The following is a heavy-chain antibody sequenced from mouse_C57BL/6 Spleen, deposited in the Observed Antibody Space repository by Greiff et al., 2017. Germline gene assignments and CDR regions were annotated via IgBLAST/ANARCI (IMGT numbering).Heavy chain of an antibody. V-gene: IGHV14-2*01. CDR3: ACYGGYSDADWYCDV. D-gene: IGHD2-3*01. J-gene: IGHJ1*03. CDR1: GFNFKDYY. CDR2: FDPEDGET. Sequence: VQLQQSGAELVKPGASVKLSCTASGFNFKDYYMHWVKQRTEQGLEWIGRFDPEDGETKYAPKFQGKDTITADTSSNTAYLQLSSLTSEDTAVDYCACYGGYSDADWYCDVWGTGTTVTVSS.